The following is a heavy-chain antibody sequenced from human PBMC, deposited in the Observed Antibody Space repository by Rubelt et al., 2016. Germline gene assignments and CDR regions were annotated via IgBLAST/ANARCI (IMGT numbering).Heavy chain of an antibody. D-gene: IGHD3-22*01. CDR3: ASYYFDSSGYYKFFDH. J-gene: IGHJ4*02. CDR2: IFHSGST. V-gene: IGHV4-4*02. CDR1: GDSITSRNW. Sequence: QVQLQESGPGLVKPSGTLSLTCGVSGDSITSRNWWSWVRQSPGKGLEWLGEIFHSGSTNYNPSLKSRVTISFTKSKNQFSLKLNLVTAADTAVYYCASYYFDSSGYYKFFDHWGQGTLVTVSS.